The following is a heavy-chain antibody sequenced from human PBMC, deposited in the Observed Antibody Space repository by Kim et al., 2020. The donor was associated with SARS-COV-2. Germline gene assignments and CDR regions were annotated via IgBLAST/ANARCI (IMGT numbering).Heavy chain of an antibody. CDR1: GFTFSSYG. CDR2: ISYDRKNK. V-gene: IGHV3-30*18. J-gene: IGHJ4*02. D-gene: IGHD6-19*01. Sequence: GGSLRLSCAVSGFTFSSYGMHWVRQAPGKGLEWVAVISYDRKNKYYGEAVKGRFTISRDNSKNTLDLQIHSLRVEDTAVYYCAKEDAVAVAGGFDCWGQGTLVTVS. CDR3: AKEDAVAVAGGFDC.